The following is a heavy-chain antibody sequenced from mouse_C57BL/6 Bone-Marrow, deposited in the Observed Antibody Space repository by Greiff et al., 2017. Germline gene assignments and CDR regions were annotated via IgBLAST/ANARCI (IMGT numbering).Heavy chain of an antibody. Sequence: EVKVVESGGDLVKPGGSLKLSCAASGFTFSSYGMSWVSQTPDKRLEWVATISSGGCYTYYPDSVKGRFTISRDNAKNTLYLQVSSLKSEDTARYYCARPVDPYYFDYWGQGTTLTVSS. J-gene: IGHJ2*01. V-gene: IGHV5-6*01. CDR2: ISSGGCYT. CDR1: GFTFSSYG. CDR3: ARPVDPYYFDY.